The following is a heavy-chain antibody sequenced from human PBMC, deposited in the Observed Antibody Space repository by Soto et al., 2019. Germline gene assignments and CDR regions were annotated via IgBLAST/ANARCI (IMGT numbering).Heavy chain of an antibody. CDR2: IIPIFGTA. D-gene: IGHD3-22*01. Sequence: ASVKVSSKASGGSFSSYAISSVRQAPGQGLEWMGGIIPIFGTANYAQKFRGRVTMTRDTSNNTVYVELTRLTSDDTAVYFCARMVVPTTYFDSWGQGTPVTGSS. CDR3: ARMVVPTTYFDS. J-gene: IGHJ4*02. CDR1: GGSFSSYA. V-gene: IGHV1-69*05.